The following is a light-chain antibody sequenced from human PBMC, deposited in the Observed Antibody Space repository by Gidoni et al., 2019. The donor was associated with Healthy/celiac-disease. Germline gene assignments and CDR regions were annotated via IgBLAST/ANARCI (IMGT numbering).Light chain of an antibody. CDR1: QSVSSY. J-gene: IGKJ5*01. CDR3: QQRSNWPPSIT. Sequence: DIVLTQSPATLSLSPGERATLSCRASQSVSSYLAWYQQKPGQAPRLLIYDASNRATGIPARFSGSGSGTDFTLTISSLEPEDFAVYYCQQRSNWPPSITFGQWTRLEIK. V-gene: IGKV3-11*01. CDR2: DAS.